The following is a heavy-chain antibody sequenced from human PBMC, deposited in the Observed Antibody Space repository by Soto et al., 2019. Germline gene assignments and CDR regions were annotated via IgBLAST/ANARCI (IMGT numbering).Heavy chain of an antibody. J-gene: IGHJ4*02. CDR3: ARERAVSANFFDY. Sequence: ASVKVSCKASGYTFTRYAIHWVRQAPGQGLEWMGWINAGSGSSRYSQNFQGRVTITRDTSASTAYMELSSLIFEDTGFYYCARERAVSANFFDYWGQGTLVTVSS. CDR1: GYTFTRYA. V-gene: IGHV1-3*01. D-gene: IGHD2-21*02. CDR2: INAGSGSS.